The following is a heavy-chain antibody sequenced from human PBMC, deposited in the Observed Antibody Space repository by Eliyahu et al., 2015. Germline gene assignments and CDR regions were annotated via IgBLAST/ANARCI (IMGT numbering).Heavy chain of an antibody. CDR3: AREGGYSGSYPYYFDY. V-gene: IGHV1-69*01. Sequence: QVQLVQSGAEVKKPGSXVKVXCKAXGGTXSSYAISWVRQAPGQGXEWMGGIXPIXGTANYAQKFQGRVTITADESTSTAYMELSSLRSEDTAMYYCAREGGYSGSYPYYFDYWGQGTLVTVSS. D-gene: IGHD1-26*01. CDR1: GGTXSSYA. J-gene: IGHJ4*02. CDR2: IXPIXGTA.